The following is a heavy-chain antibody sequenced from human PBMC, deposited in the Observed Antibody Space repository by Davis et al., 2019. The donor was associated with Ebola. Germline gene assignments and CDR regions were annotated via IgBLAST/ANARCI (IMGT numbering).Heavy chain of an antibody. Sequence: SETLSLTCAVYGGSFSDYYWSWIRQPPGKGLEWIGSIYYSGSTYYNPSLKSRVTISVDTSKNQFSLKLSSVTAADTAVYYCARFKYYYDSSGYYSDFDYWGQGTLVTVSS. V-gene: IGHV4-34*01. CDR2: IYYSGST. CDR1: GGSFSDYY. CDR3: ARFKYYYDSSGYYSDFDY. J-gene: IGHJ4*02. D-gene: IGHD3-22*01.